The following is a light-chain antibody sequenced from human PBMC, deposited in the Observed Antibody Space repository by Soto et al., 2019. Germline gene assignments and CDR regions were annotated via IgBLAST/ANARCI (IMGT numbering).Light chain of an antibody. CDR3: SSYTSSGAVV. V-gene: IGLV2-14*01. CDR1: SSDIGGYNY. Sequence: QSVLTQPASVSESPGRPISIPCTGTSSDIGGYNYVSWYQQHPGKAPKLMIYDVSNRLSGVSNRFFGSKSGNTASLTISGLQAEDEADYYCSSYTSSGAVVFGGGTQLTVL. J-gene: IGLJ2*01. CDR2: DVS.